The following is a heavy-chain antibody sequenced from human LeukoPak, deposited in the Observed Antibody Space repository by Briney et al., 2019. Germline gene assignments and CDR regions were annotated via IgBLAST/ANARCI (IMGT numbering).Heavy chain of an antibody. D-gene: IGHD5-12*01. V-gene: IGHV3-30-3*01. CDR3: ARDYEQSFDY. Sequence: PGRSLRLSCAASGFTFSTYAMHWVRQAPGKGLEWVAFISYDANNKYYADSVKGRFTISRDNSKNTLYLQMNSLRGEDTAVYYCARDYEQSFDYWGQGTLVTASS. J-gene: IGHJ4*02. CDR2: ISYDANNK. CDR1: GFTFSTYA.